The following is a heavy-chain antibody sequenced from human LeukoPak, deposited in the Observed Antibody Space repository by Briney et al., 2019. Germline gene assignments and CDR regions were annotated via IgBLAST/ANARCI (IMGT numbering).Heavy chain of an antibody. V-gene: IGHV3-30*18. CDR2: ISYDGSNK. D-gene: IGHD1-26*01. CDR3: AKVSLVGATTGPFDY. Sequence: PGGSLRLSCAASGFTFSSYGMHWVRQAPGKGLEWVAVISYDGSNKYYADSVKGRFTISRDNSKNTLYLQMNSLRAEDTAVYYCAKVSLVGATTGPFDYWGQGTLVTVSS. J-gene: IGHJ4*02. CDR1: GFTFSSYG.